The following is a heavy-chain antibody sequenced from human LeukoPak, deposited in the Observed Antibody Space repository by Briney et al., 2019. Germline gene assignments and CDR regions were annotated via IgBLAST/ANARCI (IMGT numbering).Heavy chain of an antibody. Sequence: TGGSLRLSCAASGFTFSSYWMSWIRQAPGKGLEWVSYISSSGSTIYYADSVKGRFTISRDNAKNSLYLQMNSLRAEDTAVYYCARDCSSTSCYRTLDYWGQGTLVTVSS. J-gene: IGHJ4*02. D-gene: IGHD2-2*01. CDR3: ARDCSSTSCYRTLDY. CDR1: GFTFSSYW. V-gene: IGHV3-11*04. CDR2: ISSSGSTI.